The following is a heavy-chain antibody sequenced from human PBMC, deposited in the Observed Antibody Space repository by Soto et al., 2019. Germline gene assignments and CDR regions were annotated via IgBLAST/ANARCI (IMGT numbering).Heavy chain of an antibody. V-gene: IGHV1-69*05. CDR3: ARRRDGYNSNYFDY. Sequence: GASVKVSCQASGGTFSSYAISWVRHAPGQGLEWMGGIIPIVGTANYAQEFQGRVTITTDESTSTAYMELSSLRSEDTAVYYCARRRDGYNSNYFDYWGQGTLVTSPQ. J-gene: IGHJ4*02. CDR2: IIPIVGTA. CDR1: GGTFSSYA. D-gene: IGHD5-12*01.